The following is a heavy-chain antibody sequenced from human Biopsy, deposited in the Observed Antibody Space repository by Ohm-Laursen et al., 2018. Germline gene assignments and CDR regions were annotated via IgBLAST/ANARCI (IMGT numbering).Heavy chain of an antibody. CDR1: GGSLSSYS. D-gene: IGHD6-19*01. CDR2: IYTSGIT. CDR3: AKHGSGWTGDDALHI. J-gene: IGHJ3*02. V-gene: IGHV4-4*07. Sequence: GTLSLTCSVSGGSLSSYSWSWIRQPAGKGLEWIGQIYTSGITNYNPSLKSRVTISVDTSKNQISLKVTSVTAADTAVYYCAKHGSGWTGDDALHIWGQGTMVTVSS.